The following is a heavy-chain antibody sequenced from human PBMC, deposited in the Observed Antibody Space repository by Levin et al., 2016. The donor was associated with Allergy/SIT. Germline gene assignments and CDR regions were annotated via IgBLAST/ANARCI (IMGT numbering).Heavy chain of an antibody. D-gene: IGHD4/OR15-4a*01. CDR3: ATGVPNYGTKD. CDR1: GFIFNNYW. CDR2: INSDGSIT. J-gene: IGHJ4*02. Sequence: GGSLRLSCAASGFIFNNYWMHWVRQAPGTGLVWVSGINSDGSITNYADSVKGRFTISRDNAKNTLSLQMNSVRAEDTGVYYCATGVPNYGTKDWGQGTLVTVSS. V-gene: IGHV3-74*01.